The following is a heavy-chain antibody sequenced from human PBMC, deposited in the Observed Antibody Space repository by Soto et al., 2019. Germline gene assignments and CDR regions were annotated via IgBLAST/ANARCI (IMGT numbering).Heavy chain of an antibody. V-gene: IGHV1-8*01. CDR2: MNPNSGNT. CDR1: GYTFTSYY. D-gene: IGHD3-9*01. J-gene: IGHJ3*02. CDR3: ARAEKGWRYFDWLGAGAFDI. Sequence: ASVKGSCKASGYTFTSYYINWVRQATGQGLGWMGWMNPNSGNTGYAQKFQGRVTMTRNTSISTAYMELSSLRSEDTAVYYCARAEKGWRYFDWLGAGAFDIWGQGTMVTVSS.